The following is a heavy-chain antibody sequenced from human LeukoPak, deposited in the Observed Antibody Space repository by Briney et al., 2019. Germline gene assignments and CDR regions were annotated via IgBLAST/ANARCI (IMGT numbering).Heavy chain of an antibody. D-gene: IGHD6-19*01. Sequence: GESLEISCKGSGYSFTSYWIGWVRQMPGKGLEWMGIIYPGDSDTRYSPSFQGQVTISADKSISTAYLQWSSLKATDTAMYYRARILAVAGNPMFDYWGQGTLVTVSS. CDR3: ARILAVAGNPMFDY. CDR1: GYSFTSYW. J-gene: IGHJ4*02. CDR2: IYPGDSDT. V-gene: IGHV5-51*01.